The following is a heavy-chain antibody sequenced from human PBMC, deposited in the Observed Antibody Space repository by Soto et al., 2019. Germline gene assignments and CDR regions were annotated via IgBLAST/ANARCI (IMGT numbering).Heavy chain of an antibody. Sequence: QLQLQESGPGLVKPSETLSLTCTVSGGSISSSSYYWGWIRQPPGKGLEWIGSIYYSGSTYYNPSLKSRVTISVDTSKNQFSLKLSSVTAADTAVYYCARGVKYYGGYLLDYWGQGTLVTVSS. D-gene: IGHD4-17*01. CDR3: ARGVKYYGGYLLDY. J-gene: IGHJ4*02. CDR1: GGSISSSSYY. V-gene: IGHV4-39*01. CDR2: IYYSGST.